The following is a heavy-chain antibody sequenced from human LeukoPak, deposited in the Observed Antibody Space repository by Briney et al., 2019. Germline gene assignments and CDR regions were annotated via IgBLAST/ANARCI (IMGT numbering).Heavy chain of an antibody. CDR1: GLTFSNYA. CDR3: AKDRPPYSRSGGYYLGAFDL. CDR2: LSGSGGGT. J-gene: IGHJ3*01. Sequence: GGSLRLSCAASGLTFSNYAMTWVRLAPGKGLEWVSSLSGSGGGTWYAGSVKGRFTISRDNSKNTLYLQMNSLRAEDTAVYYCAKDRPPYSRSGGYYLGAFDLWGHGTLVPVSS. V-gene: IGHV3-23*01. D-gene: IGHD3-10*01.